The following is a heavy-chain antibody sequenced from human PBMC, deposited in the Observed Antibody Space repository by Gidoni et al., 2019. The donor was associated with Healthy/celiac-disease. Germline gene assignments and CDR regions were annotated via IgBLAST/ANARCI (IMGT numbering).Heavy chain of an antibody. V-gene: IGHV3-21*01. D-gene: IGHD6-13*01. CDR2: ISSSSNYI. CDR1: GFTFSRYR. J-gene: IGHJ4*02. CDR3: ARDRESSIAAAAKGPFDY. Sequence: EVQLVESGGGLVKPGGSLSLSCAASGFTFSRYRLNWVRQAPGQGLEWVSSISSSSNYIYYADSVKGRFTISRDNAKNSLYLQMNSLRAEDTAVYYCARDRESSIAAAAKGPFDYWGQGTLVTVSS.